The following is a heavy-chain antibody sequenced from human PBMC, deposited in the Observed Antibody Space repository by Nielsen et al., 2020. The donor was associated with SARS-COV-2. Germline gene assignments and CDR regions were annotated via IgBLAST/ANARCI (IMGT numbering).Heavy chain of an antibody. CDR2: ISSSSSYI. CDR3: ARDEGVVVPAAIRD. Sequence: GESLKISCAASGFTFSSYSMNWVRQAPGKGLEWVSSISSSSSYIYYADSVKGRFTISRDNAKNSLYLQMNSLRAEDTAVYYCARDEGVVVPAAIRDWGQGTLVTVSS. CDR1: GFTFSSYS. V-gene: IGHV3-21*01. J-gene: IGHJ4*02. D-gene: IGHD2-2*02.